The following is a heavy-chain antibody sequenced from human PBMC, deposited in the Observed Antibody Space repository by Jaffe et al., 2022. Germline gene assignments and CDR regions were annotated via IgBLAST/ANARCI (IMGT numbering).Heavy chain of an antibody. Sequence: QVQLQESGPGLVKPSETLSLTCTVSGGSISSYYWSWIRQPPGKGLEWIGYIYYSGSTNYNPSLKSRVTISVDTSKNQLSLTLTSVTAADTGVYYCAREAVAAAGRRMFDTWGQGILVTVSS. CDR1: GGSISSYY. V-gene: IGHV4-59*12. CDR2: IYYSGST. D-gene: IGHD6-13*01. J-gene: IGHJ5*02. CDR3: AREAVAAAGRRMFDT.